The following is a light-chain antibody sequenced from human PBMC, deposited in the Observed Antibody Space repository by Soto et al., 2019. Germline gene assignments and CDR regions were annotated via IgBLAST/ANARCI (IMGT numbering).Light chain of an antibody. CDR3: QHFNKWPPA. CDR1: QTIGSN. Sequence: EIVMTQSPATLSVSPGQRATLSCRASQTIGSNLAWYQQKPGQAPRLLIYDVFTRATGIPARFSGSGSGTEFTLNISSLQSEDFAVYYCQHFNKWPPAFGQGTKVDIK. V-gene: IGKV3-15*01. J-gene: IGKJ1*01. CDR2: DVF.